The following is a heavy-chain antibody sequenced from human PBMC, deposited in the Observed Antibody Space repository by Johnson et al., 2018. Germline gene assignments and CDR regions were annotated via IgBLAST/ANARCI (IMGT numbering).Heavy chain of an antibody. D-gene: IGHD3-16*01. CDR2: VYYSGST. CDR3: AKDIFKTFNAFDI. CDR1: GGSISRYY. V-gene: IGHV4-59*01. Sequence: QVQLQESGPGLVTPSETLSLICTVSGGSISRYYWSWIRQPPGKRPEWIGDVYYSGSTNYNPSLTSRVTISVDTSTHQLSLTLNSVTAADTAVYYCAKDIFKTFNAFDIWGQGTMVTVSS. J-gene: IGHJ3*02.